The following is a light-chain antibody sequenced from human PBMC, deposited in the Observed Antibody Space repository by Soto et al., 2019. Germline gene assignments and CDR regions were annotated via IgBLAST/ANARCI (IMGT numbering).Light chain of an antibody. Sequence: EVVMTQSPATLSVSPGERATLSCRASQRISSNLAWYQQRRGQAPRLLIYGASTRAPGIPARFSGSGSETDFTLTISSLQSEDFAVYYCQHYNNWPTWTFGQGTKVEIK. CDR3: QHYNNWPTWT. CDR1: QRISSN. V-gene: IGKV3-15*01. CDR2: GAS. J-gene: IGKJ1*01.